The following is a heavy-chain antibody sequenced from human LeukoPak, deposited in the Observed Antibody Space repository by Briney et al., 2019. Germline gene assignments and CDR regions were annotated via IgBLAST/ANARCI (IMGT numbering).Heavy chain of an antibody. Sequence: GGSLRLSCAAYGFTFSSYGMHWVRQAPGKGLKWVAVIWYDGSNKYYADSVKGRFTISRDNSKNTLYLQMNSLRAEDTAVYYCARDLGIYGDYVDYWGQGTLVTVSS. D-gene: IGHD4-17*01. CDR1: GFTFSSYG. V-gene: IGHV3-33*01. J-gene: IGHJ4*02. CDR3: ARDLGIYGDYVDY. CDR2: IWYDGSNK.